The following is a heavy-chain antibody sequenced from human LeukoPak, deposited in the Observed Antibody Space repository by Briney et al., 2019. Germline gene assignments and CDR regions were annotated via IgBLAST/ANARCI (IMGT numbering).Heavy chain of an antibody. CDR3: ARGVGTSAGMIVEFDY. D-gene: IGHD3-22*01. CDR1: GGSISSYY. Sequence: PSETLSLTCTVSGGSISSYYWSWIRQPPGKGLEWIGYIYYSGSTNYNPSLKSRVTISVDTSKNQFSLKLSSVTAADTAVYYCARGVGTSAGMIVEFDYWGQGTLVTVSS. J-gene: IGHJ4*02. CDR2: IYYSGST. V-gene: IGHV4-59*01.